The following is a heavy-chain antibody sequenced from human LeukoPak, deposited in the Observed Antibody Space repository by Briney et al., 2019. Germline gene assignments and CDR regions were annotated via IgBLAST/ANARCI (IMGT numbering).Heavy chain of an antibody. Sequence: SETLSLTCAVYGGSFSSYYWSWIRQPPGKGLEWIGEINHSGSINYNPSLKSRVTISVDTSKNQFSLKLSSVTAADTAVYYCARDGEMATIENYFDYWGQGALVTVSS. CDR2: INHSGSI. CDR1: GGSFSSYY. D-gene: IGHD5-24*01. V-gene: IGHV4-34*01. J-gene: IGHJ4*02. CDR3: ARDGEMATIENYFDY.